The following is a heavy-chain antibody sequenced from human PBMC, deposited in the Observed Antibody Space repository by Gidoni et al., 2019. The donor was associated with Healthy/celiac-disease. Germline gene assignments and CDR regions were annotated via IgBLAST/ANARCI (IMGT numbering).Heavy chain of an antibody. CDR3: ARGFYYDSSGYYPGDY. J-gene: IGHJ4*02. CDR1: GYTFISYD. D-gene: IGHD3-22*01. V-gene: IGHV1-8*01. Sequence: QVQLVQSGAEVKKPGASVKVSCKASGYTFISYDINWVRQATGQGLEWMGWMNPNSGNAGYAQKFQGRVTMTRNTSISTAYMELSSLRSEDTAVYYCARGFYYDSSGYYPGDYWGQGTLVTVSS. CDR2: MNPNSGNA.